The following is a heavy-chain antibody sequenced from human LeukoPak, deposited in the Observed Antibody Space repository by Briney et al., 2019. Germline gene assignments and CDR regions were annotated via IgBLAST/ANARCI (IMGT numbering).Heavy chain of an antibody. CDR1: GFTFSDYA. J-gene: IGHJ5*02. CDR3: AKTGNRDSSNWSNWFDP. Sequence: GGSLRLSCAPSGFTFSDYAFHWVRQAPGKGLEWVSAISGSGGNTYYADSVKGRFTISRDNSKNTLYLQMNSLRAEDTAVYYCAKTGNRDSSNWSNWFDPWGQGTLVTVSS. D-gene: IGHD6-13*01. V-gene: IGHV3-23*01. CDR2: ISGSGGNT.